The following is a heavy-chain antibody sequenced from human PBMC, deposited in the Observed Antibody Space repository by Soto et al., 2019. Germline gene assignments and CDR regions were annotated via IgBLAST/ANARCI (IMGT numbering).Heavy chain of an antibody. V-gene: IGHV4-31*03. Sequence: SETLSLTCTVSGGSISSGNYYWSWIRQHPGKGLEWIGYIYNSESTYHNPSLKSRVSMSIDTSKNQFSLKLHSVTAADTAVYYCAREGRIVAAGGVFYFDYWGQGALVTVSS. CDR2: IYNSEST. CDR3: AREGRIVAAGGVFYFDY. J-gene: IGHJ4*02. CDR1: GGSISSGNYY. D-gene: IGHD6-13*01.